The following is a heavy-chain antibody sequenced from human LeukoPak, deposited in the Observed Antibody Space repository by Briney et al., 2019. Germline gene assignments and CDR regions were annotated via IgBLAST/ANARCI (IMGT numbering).Heavy chain of an antibody. CDR1: GYSFTSYW. Sequence: GESLKISCKGSGYSFTSYWIGWVRQMPGKGLEWMGIIYPGDSDTRYSPSFQGQVTISADKSISTAYLQWSSLKASDTAMYYYARLGEYYDILTGPVPYAFDIWGQGTMVTVSS. V-gene: IGHV5-51*01. J-gene: IGHJ3*02. D-gene: IGHD3-9*01. CDR3: ARLGEYYDILTGPVPYAFDI. CDR2: IYPGDSDT.